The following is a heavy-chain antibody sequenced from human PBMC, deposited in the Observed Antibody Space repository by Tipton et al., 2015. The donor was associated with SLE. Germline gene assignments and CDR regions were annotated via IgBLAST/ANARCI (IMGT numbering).Heavy chain of an antibody. CDR2: IFNGWNT. Sequence: TLSLTCTVSGGSISGYYWGWMRQTPGKGLEWIGSIFNGWNTYYNPSLKSRVTISVDTSKNQFSLKLMSLTAADTAVYYCARARSEDTFWRDYVYYYYYMDVWGRGTTVTVSS. CDR3: ARARSEDTFWRDYVYYYYYMDV. V-gene: IGHV4-39*07. J-gene: IGHJ6*03. D-gene: IGHD3-3*01. CDR1: GGSISGYY.